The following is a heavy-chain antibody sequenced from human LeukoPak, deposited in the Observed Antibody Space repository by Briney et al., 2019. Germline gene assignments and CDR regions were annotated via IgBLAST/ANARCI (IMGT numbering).Heavy chain of an antibody. Sequence: SETLSLTCTVSGSSISSSNHYWGWIRQPPGKGLEWIGSIYYSGSTYYNPSLKSRVTISVDTSKNQFSLKLRSVTAADTAVYYCARWIQLWFFDYWGQGMLVTVSS. CDR3: ARWIQLWFFDY. CDR1: GSSISSSNHY. D-gene: IGHD5-18*01. V-gene: IGHV4-39*01. J-gene: IGHJ4*02. CDR2: IYYSGST.